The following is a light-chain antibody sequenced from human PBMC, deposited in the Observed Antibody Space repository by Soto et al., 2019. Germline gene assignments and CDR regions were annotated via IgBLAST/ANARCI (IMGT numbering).Light chain of an antibody. J-gene: IGKJ1*01. V-gene: IGKV3-20*01. CDR2: GAS. CDR3: PQYGSSLSWT. CDR1: QSVSSSY. Sequence: EIVLTQSPGTLSLSPGERATLSCRASQSVSSSYLAWYQQKPGQAPRPLLYGASSRATGIPDRLSGSGSGTDFTCTISRLEHEALAVYYCPQYGSSLSWTFGQGNKFEIK.